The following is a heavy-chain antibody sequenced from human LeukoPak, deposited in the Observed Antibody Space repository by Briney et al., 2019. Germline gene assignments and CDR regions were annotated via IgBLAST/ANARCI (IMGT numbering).Heavy chain of an antibody. V-gene: IGHV4-59*11. CDR2: IYYTGST. Sequence: PSETLSLTCTVSGASISSHYWSWTRQSPEKGLEWIGYIYYTGSTNYNPSLKSRVTISVDTSKNQFSLKLSSVTAADTAVYYCARGRRNYYDSSGYYMSYFDYWGQGTLVTVSS. CDR1: GASISSHY. D-gene: IGHD3-22*01. CDR3: ARGRRNYYDSSGYYMSYFDY. J-gene: IGHJ4*02.